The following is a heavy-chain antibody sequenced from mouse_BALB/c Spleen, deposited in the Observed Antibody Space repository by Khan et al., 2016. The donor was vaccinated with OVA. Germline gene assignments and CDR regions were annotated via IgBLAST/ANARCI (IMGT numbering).Heavy chain of an antibody. CDR1: GYSITSGYS. J-gene: IGHJ4*01. CDR3: ARDGNYMDY. D-gene: IGHD2-1*01. CDR2: IYHSGSI. Sequence: EVKLEESGPDLVKPSQSLSLTCTVTGYSITSGYSWHWIRQFPGNKLEWMGYIYHSGSINYNPSLKSRFSITRDTSKNLFFLQLNSVTIEDTATYYSARDGNYMDYWGQGTSVTVSS. V-gene: IGHV3-1*02.